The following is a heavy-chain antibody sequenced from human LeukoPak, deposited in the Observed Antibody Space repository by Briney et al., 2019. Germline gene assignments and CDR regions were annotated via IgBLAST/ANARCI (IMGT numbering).Heavy chain of an antibody. CDR3: ARDSGTTGEVKFDP. J-gene: IGHJ5*02. V-gene: IGHV4-34*01. CDR1: GGSFSHYY. Sequence: SETLSLTCAVYGGSFSHYYWSWIRQPPGKGLEWIGEINHSGSTNYDPSLKSRVTISVDTSKNHFSLKLSSVTAADTAVYYCARDSGTTGEVKFDPWGQGTLVTVSS. CDR2: INHSGST. D-gene: IGHD3-10*01.